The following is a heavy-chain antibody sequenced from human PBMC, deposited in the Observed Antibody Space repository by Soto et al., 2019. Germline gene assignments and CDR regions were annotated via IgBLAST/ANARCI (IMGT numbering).Heavy chain of an antibody. CDR3: ARGSALGSFFDF. CDR2: VSHSGTT. J-gene: IGHJ4*02. CDR1: GYTITTGYQ. V-gene: IGHV4-38-2*01. D-gene: IGHD1-1*01. Sequence: LSLTCAVSGYTITTGYQWGWTRQPPGKGLEWIATVSHSGTTYYNPSLESRVTILRETSKNQFSLKLTSVTAADTALYYCARGSALGSFFDFWGQGTPVTVSS.